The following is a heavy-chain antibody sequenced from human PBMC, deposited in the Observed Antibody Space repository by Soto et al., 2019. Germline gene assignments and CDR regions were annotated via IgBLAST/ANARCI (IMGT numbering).Heavy chain of an antibody. CDR1: GFTFSSYG. Sequence: VQLVESGGGVVQPGRSLRLSCAASGFTFSSYGMHWVRQAPGKGLEWVAVISYDGSNKYYADSVKGRFTISRDNSKNTLYLQMNSLRAEDTAVYYCAKDPQYEYYYGSGNDPWFDPWGQGTLVTVSS. CDR2: ISYDGSNK. V-gene: IGHV3-30*18. CDR3: AKDPQYEYYYGSGNDPWFDP. D-gene: IGHD3-10*01. J-gene: IGHJ5*02.